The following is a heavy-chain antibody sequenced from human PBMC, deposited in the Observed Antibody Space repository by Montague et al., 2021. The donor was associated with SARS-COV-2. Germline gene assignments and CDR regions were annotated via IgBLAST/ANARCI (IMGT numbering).Heavy chain of an antibody. D-gene: IGHD5-12*01. V-gene: IGHV3-23*01. Sequence: ETLSLTCAVHGGSFSGYYWNWIRQPPGKGLEWVSTTNVIGGGTTYADSVKGRFTTSRDNSKNTLYLQMNSLRVEDTAIYYCAKDPLQGAYVGVGCSFDIWGQGTMVTVSS. J-gene: IGHJ3*02. CDR2: TNVIGGGT. CDR1: GGSFSGYY. CDR3: AKDPLQGAYVGVGCSFDI.